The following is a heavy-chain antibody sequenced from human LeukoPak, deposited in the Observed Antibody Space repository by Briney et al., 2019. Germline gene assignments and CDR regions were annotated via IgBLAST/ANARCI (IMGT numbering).Heavy chain of an antibody. CDR3: AKATPPCCSGGSCFDAFDI. Sequence: GGTLRLSCAASGFPFRSYGMSWVRQAPGKGLEWVSAISGSGGSTYYAASVKGRFTISRDNSKNPLYLQMNSLSAEDTAVYYCAKATPPCCSGGSCFDAFDIWGQGTMVTVSS. V-gene: IGHV3-23*01. CDR2: ISGSGGST. CDR1: GFPFRSYG. D-gene: IGHD2-15*01. J-gene: IGHJ3*02.